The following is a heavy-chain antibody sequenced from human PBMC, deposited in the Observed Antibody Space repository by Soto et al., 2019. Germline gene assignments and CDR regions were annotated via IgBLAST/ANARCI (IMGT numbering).Heavy chain of an antibody. D-gene: IGHD3-22*01. Sequence: QVQLVQSGAEVKKPGSSVKVSCKASGGTFSSYTISWVRQAPGQGLEWMGRIIPILGIANYAQKFQGRVTITADKSPSTAYMELSSLRAEDTAVYCCASGIVGPSNIDYWGQGTLVTVSS. CDR1: GGTFSSYT. J-gene: IGHJ4*02. CDR2: IIPILGIA. CDR3: ASGIVGPSNIDY. V-gene: IGHV1-69*02.